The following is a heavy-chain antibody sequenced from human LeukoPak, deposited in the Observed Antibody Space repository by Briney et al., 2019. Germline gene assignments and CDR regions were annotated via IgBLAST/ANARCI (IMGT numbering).Heavy chain of an antibody. V-gene: IGHV3-23*01. D-gene: IGHD6-13*01. CDR2: IYGSGGGI. Sequence: PGGSLRLSCAASGFTFSSYSMNWVRQAPGKGPEWVSGIYGSGGGIQYADSVKGRFTISRDNSKNTLYLQMNSLRAEDTALYYCAKDRLPDGRWSLDYWGQGTLVTVSS. J-gene: IGHJ4*02. CDR3: AKDRLPDGRWSLDY. CDR1: GFTFSSYS.